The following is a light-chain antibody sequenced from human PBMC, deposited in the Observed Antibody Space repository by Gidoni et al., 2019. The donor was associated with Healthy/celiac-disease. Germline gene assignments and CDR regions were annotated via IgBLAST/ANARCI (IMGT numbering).Light chain of an antibody. CDR1: QSVSSSY. Sequence: ELVLTQSPGTLSLSPGEGATLSCRASQSVSSSYLAWYQQKPGQAPRLLIYGASSRATGIPDRFSGSGSGTDFTLTISRPEPEDFAVYYCQQYGSSPWTFGQGTKVEIK. CDR2: GAS. J-gene: IGKJ1*01. CDR3: QQYGSSPWT. V-gene: IGKV3-20*01.